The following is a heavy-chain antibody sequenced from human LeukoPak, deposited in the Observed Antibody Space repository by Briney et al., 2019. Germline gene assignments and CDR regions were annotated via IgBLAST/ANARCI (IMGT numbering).Heavy chain of an antibody. CDR1: GFTFSSYA. CDR2: ISGSGGST. CDR3: AKDQLFYDILTGYPHTGWFDP. V-gene: IGHV3-23*01. J-gene: IGHJ5*02. Sequence: GGSLRLSCSASGFTFSSYAMSWVRQAPGKGLEWVSAISGSGGSTYYADSVKGRFTISRDDSKNTLCLQMNSLRAEDTAVYYCAKDQLFYDILTGYPHTGWFDPWGQGTLVTVSS. D-gene: IGHD3-9*01.